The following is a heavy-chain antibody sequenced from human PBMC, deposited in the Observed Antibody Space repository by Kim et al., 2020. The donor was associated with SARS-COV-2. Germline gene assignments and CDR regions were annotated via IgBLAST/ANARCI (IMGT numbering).Heavy chain of an antibody. CDR3: AGGGGPAYFDY. D-gene: IGHD2-15*01. J-gene: IGHJ4*02. Sequence: SETLSLTCTVSGGSISSYYWSWIRQPPGKGLEWIGYIYYSGSTNYNPSLKSRVTISVDTSKNQFSLKLSSVTAADTAVYYCAGGGGPAYFDYWGQGTLVT. V-gene: IGHV4-59*01. CDR1: GGSISSYY. CDR2: IYYSGST.